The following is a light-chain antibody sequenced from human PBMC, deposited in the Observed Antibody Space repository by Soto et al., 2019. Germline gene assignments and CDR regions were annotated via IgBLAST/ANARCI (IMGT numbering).Light chain of an antibody. V-gene: IGLV2-14*01. CDR1: GSDFGGYNY. CDR2: DVT. Sequence: SVLTQPASSSESPGQSITISCTGTGSDFGGYNYVSWYQQHPVKAPKLMIYDVTNRPSGGSDRFSGSKSGNTASLTISGLQAEDEADYYCSSYTSSSTPYVFGTGTKVTVL. CDR3: SSYTSSSTPYV. J-gene: IGLJ1*01.